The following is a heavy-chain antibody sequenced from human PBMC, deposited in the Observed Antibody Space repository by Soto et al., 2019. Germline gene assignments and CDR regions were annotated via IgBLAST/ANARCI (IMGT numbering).Heavy chain of an antibody. V-gene: IGHV4-39*01. CDR2: INYSGAT. Sequence: PSETLSLTCTVSGGSVSSSTYYWGWIRQPPGKVLEWIVSINYSGATEYNPSLRSRVTIFLDTPNNQFSLKLCSVTSSYTAVYYXAARLSGSSYGSGSWIDPWGQGTLVTVSS. J-gene: IGHJ5*02. CDR3: AARLSGSSYGSGSWIDP. D-gene: IGHD5-18*01. CDR1: GGSVSSSTYY.